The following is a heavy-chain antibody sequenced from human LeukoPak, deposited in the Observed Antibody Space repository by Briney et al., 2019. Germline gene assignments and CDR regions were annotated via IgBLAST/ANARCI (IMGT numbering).Heavy chain of an antibody. J-gene: IGHJ4*02. CDR1: GFTVSSYW. D-gene: IGHD2/OR15-2a*01. V-gene: IGHV3-7*01. CDR2: IRQDGSVQ. CDR3: IVTTRSRGFDY. Sequence: PGGSLRLSCAASGFTVSSYWMSWVRQAPGKGLEWVADIRQDGSVQNYVDSVKGRFTISRDNPKNSVYLQMSSLRAEDTAVYCCIVTTRSRGFDYWGQGTLVTVSS.